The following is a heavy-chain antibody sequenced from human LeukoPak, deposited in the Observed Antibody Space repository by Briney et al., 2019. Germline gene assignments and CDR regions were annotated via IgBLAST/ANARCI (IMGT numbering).Heavy chain of an antibody. CDR3: ANSFDT. CDR2: INPNSGET. V-gene: IGHV1-2*02. Sequence: ASVKVSCKTSAYNSSAYYMHWVRQPPGQGLEWMGWINPNSGETKYAQKFQDRVPLTRDTSLRTAYMEMRRLKSADTAVYYCANSFDTWGQGNLVTVSS. CDR1: AYNSSAYY. J-gene: IGHJ4*02.